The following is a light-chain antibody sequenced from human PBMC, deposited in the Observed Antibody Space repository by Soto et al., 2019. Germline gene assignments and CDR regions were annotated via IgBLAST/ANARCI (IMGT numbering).Light chain of an antibody. CDR3: QQYNKWLIT. V-gene: IGKV3-15*01. J-gene: IGKJ5*01. CDR1: QSVSSD. CDR2: GAS. Sequence: ESVLTHSPGTLYLSQGERATLSCRASQSVSSDLAWYQQKPGQAPRLLLYGASTRATGIPARFSASGSGTDFTLTISSLQSEDFAVYYCQQYNKWLITFGQGTRLEIK.